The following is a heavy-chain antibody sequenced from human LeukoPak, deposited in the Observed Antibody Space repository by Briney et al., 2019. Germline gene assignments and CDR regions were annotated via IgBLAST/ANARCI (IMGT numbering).Heavy chain of an antibody. V-gene: IGHV4-59*01. CDR2: IYYSGST. CDR3: ARASNWNYAVDY. CDR1: GGSISSYY. D-gene: IGHD1-7*01. J-gene: IGHJ4*02. Sequence: PSEPLSLTCTVSGGSISSYYWSWIRQPPGKGLEWIGYIYYSGSTNYNPSLKSRVTISVDTSKNQFSLKLSSVTAADTAVYYCARASNWNYAVDYWGQGTLVTVSS.